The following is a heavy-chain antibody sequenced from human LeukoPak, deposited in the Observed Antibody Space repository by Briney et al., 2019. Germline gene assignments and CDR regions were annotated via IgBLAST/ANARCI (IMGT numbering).Heavy chain of an antibody. CDR1: GFTFSSYV. V-gene: IGHV3-23*01. CDR3: AKDLDIVATITGN. D-gene: IGHD5-12*01. Sequence: GGCLRLSCAASGFTFSSYVMGWVRQAPGKGVEWVSGDRGSGGSTYYADSVNGRFTISRDNSKNTLYLQMNSLRAEDTAVYYCAKDLDIVATITGNWGQGTLVTVSS. CDR2: DRGSGGST. J-gene: IGHJ4*02.